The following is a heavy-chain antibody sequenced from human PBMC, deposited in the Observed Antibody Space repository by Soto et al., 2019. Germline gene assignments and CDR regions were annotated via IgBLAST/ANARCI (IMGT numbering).Heavy chain of an antibody. CDR3: AREWAPITIFGVVINGYYFDY. V-gene: IGHV4-34*01. CDR1: GGSFSGYY. J-gene: IGHJ4*02. Sequence: AETLSLTCAVYGGSFSGYYWIWIRQAPGKGLEWIVEINHSGSTNYNPSLKGRVTISVDTSKNQFSLKLSSVTAADTAVYYCAREWAPITIFGVVINGYYFDYWGQGTLVTVSS. D-gene: IGHD3-3*01. CDR2: INHSGST.